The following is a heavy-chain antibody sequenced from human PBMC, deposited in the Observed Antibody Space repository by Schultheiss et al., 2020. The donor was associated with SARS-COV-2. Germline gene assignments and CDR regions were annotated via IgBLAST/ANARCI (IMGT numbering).Heavy chain of an antibody. D-gene: IGHD6-19*01. J-gene: IGHJ6*02. CDR2: INHSGST. CDR3: ARAGYSSGIPTYYYYYYGMDV. CDR1: GGSFSGYY. Sequence: SETLSLTCAVYGGSFSGYYWGWIRQPPGKGLEWIGEINHSGSTNYNPSLKSRVTMSVDTSKNQFSLKLSSVTAADTAVYYCARAGYSSGIPTYYYYYYGMDVWGQGTTVTVSS. V-gene: IGHV4-34*01.